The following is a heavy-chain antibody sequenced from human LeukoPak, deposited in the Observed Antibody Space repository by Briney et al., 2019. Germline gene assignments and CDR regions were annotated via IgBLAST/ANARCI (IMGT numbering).Heavy chain of an antibody. CDR2: INHSGST. CDR1: GGSFSGYY. CDR3: ARDPIAVAGTLHDAFDI. Sequence: SETLSLTCAVYGGSFSGYYWSWIRQPPGKGLEWIGEINHSGSTNYNPSLKSRVTISVDTSKNQFSLKLSSVTAADTAVYYCARDPIAVAGTLHDAFDIWGQGTMVTVSS. J-gene: IGHJ3*02. D-gene: IGHD6-19*01. V-gene: IGHV4-34*01.